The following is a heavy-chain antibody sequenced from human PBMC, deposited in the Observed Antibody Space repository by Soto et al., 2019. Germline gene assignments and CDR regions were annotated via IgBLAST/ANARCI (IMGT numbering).Heavy chain of an antibody. CDR3: AKNKLEQWLVRGAFDI. Sequence: EVQLLESGGGLVLPGGSLRLSCAASGFTFSNYAMSWVRQAPGKGLEWVSIISGSGGTTYYADSVKGRFTISRDNSKNTLYLQMNSLRAEDTAVYYCAKNKLEQWLVRGAFDIWGQGTMVTVSS. CDR2: ISGSGGTT. CDR1: GFTFSNYA. D-gene: IGHD6-19*01. V-gene: IGHV3-23*01. J-gene: IGHJ3*02.